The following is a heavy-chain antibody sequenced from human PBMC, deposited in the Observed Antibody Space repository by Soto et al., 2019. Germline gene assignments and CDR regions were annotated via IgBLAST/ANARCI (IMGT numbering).Heavy chain of an antibody. V-gene: IGHV2-70*01. Sequence: GSGPTLVNPTQTLTLTCTFSGFSLSTSGMCVSWIRQPPGKALEWLALIDWDDDKYYSTSLKTRLTISKDTSKNQVVLTMTNMDPVDTATYYCARINQGRGGDYAGTYYYYYYGMDVWGQGTTVTVSS. CDR3: ARINQGRGGDYAGTYYYYYYGMDV. CDR2: IDWDDDK. J-gene: IGHJ6*02. D-gene: IGHD4-17*01. CDR1: GFSLSTSGMC.